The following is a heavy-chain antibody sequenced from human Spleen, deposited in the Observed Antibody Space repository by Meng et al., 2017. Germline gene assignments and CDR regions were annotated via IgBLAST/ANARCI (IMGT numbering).Heavy chain of an antibody. D-gene: IGHD1-1*01. CDR3: ARATTEQEIHFDY. J-gene: IGHJ4*02. V-gene: IGHV1-18*01. CDR2: ISTYNGNT. CDR1: GYPFITYG. Sequence: QVPLGQSGDEAQKPGDSVKVPCKASGYPFITYGITWVRQAPGQGLEWMGWISTYNGNTDYAQKLQGRVTMTTDTSTSTAYMELMNLRSDDTAIYYCARATTEQEIHFDYWGRGTLVTVSS.